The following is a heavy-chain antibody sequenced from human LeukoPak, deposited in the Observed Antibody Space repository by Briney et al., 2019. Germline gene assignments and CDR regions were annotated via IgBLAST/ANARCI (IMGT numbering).Heavy chain of an antibody. CDR1: GFTFSSYE. CDR2: ISTSGSTI. Sequence: GGSLRLSCAASGFTFSSYEMNWVRQAPGMGLEWLSYISTSGSTIYYVDSVKGRFTISRDNAKNSLYLQMDSLRAEDTAAYYCARDYYDSRGYSRGYFDYWGQGTLVTVSS. CDR3: ARDYYDSRGYSRGYFDY. J-gene: IGHJ4*02. V-gene: IGHV3-48*03. D-gene: IGHD3-22*01.